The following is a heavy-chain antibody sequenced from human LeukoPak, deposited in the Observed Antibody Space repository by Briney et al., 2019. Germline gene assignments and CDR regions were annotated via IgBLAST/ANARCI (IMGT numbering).Heavy chain of an antibody. V-gene: IGHV4-38-2*02. J-gene: IGHJ4*02. CDR1: GYSISSGYY. D-gene: IGHD5-18*01. CDR3: ARGAYSYGRFDY. CDR2: IYHSGST. Sequence: SETLSLTCTVSGYSISSGYYWGWIRQPPGKGLEWIGSIYHSGSTYYNPSLESRVTISVDTSKNQFSLKLSSVTAADTAVYYCARGAYSYGRFDYWGQGTLVTVSS.